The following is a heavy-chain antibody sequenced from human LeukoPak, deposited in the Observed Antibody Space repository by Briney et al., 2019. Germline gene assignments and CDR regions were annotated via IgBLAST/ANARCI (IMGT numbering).Heavy chain of an antibody. D-gene: IGHD6-6*01. CDR2: IYTSGST. V-gene: IGHV4-61*02. Sequence: SQTLSLTCTVSGGSISSGSYYWSWIRQPAGKGLEWIGRIYTSGSTNYNPSLKSRVTISVDTSKNQFSLKLSSVTAADTAVYYCARHQFSSSSPAGGWGQGTLVTVSS. CDR1: GGSISSGSYY. J-gene: IGHJ4*02. CDR3: ARHQFSSSSPAGG.